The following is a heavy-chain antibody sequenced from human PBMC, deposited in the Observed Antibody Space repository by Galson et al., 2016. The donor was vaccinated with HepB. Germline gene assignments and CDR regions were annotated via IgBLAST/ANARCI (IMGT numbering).Heavy chain of an antibody. J-gene: IGHJ3*02. CDR1: GFTFSNYW. D-gene: IGHD2-15*01. Sequence: SLRLSCAASGFTFSNYWMSRVRQAPGEGLEWLVNIKQDGTQKDYVDSVKGRFTISRDNAKDSLYLQMNSLRVEDTAVYYCAREGKGGFDIWGQGTMVTVSS. CDR3: AREGKGGFDI. CDR2: IKQDGTQK. V-gene: IGHV3-7*01.